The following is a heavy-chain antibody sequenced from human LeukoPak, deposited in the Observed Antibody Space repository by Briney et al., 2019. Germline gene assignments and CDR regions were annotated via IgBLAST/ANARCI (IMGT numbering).Heavy chain of an antibody. J-gene: IGHJ4*02. CDR2: ISGSGGST. CDR3: ATDHVSLAGIITIFGVLDY. Sequence: GGSLRLSCAASGFTFSSYAMSWVRQAPGKGLEWVSAISGSGGSTYYADSVKGRFTISRDNAKNSLYLQMNSLRAEDTAVYYCATDHVSLAGIITIFGVLDYWGQGTLVTVSS. D-gene: IGHD3-3*01. V-gene: IGHV3-23*01. CDR1: GFTFSSYA.